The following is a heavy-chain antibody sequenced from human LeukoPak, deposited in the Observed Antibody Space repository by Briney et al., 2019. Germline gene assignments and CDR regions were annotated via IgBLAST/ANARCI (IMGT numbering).Heavy chain of an antibody. CDR2: ISSSGSTI. V-gene: IGHV3-48*03. CDR3: ARDSRDTAMVYYYGMDV. D-gene: IGHD5-18*01. J-gene: IGHJ6*02. CDR1: GFTFSSYE. Sequence: GRSLRLSCAASGFTFSSYEMNWVRQAPGKGLEWVSYISSSGSTIYYADSVKGRFTIARDNAKNSLYLQMISLRAEDTAVYYCARDSRDTAMVYYYGMDVWGQGTTVTVSS.